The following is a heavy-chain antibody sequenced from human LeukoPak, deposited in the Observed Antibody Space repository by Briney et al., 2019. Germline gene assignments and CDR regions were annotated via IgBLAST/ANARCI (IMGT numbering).Heavy chain of an antibody. CDR1: GFTFSSYG. CDR3: AKDQSLRFLEWLNRADAFDI. V-gene: IGHV3-30*02. J-gene: IGHJ3*02. D-gene: IGHD3-3*01. CDR2: IRYDGSNK. Sequence: GGSLRLSCAASGFTFSSYGMHWVRQAPGKGLEWVAFIRYDGSNKYYADSVKGRFTISRDNSKNTLYLQMNSLRAEDTAVYYCAKDQSLRFLEWLNRADAFDIWGQGTMVTVSS.